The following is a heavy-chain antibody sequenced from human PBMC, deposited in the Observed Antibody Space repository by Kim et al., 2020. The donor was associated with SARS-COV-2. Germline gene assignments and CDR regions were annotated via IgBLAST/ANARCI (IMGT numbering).Heavy chain of an antibody. CDR3: ARLSDSSGYYYPDYFDY. CDR1: GGSISSSSYY. D-gene: IGHD3-22*01. J-gene: IGHJ4*02. CDR2: IYYSGST. Sequence: SETLSLTCTVSGGSISSSSYYWGWIRQPPGKGLEWIGSIYYSGSTYYNPSLKSRVTISVDTSKNQFSLKLSSVTAADTAVYYCARLSDSSGYYYPDYFDYWGQGTLVTVSS. V-gene: IGHV4-39*01.